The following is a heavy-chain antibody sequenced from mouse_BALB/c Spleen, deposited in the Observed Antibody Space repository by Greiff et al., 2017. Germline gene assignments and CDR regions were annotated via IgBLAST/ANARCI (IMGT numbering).Heavy chain of an antibody. CDR3: ARSQTGTMDY. D-gene: IGHD4-1*01. Sequence: EVQLVESGPGLVKPSQSLSLTCTVTGYSITSDYAWNWIRQFPGNKLEWMGYISYSGSTSYNPSLKSRISITRDTSKNQFFLQLNSVTTEDTATYYCARSQTGTMDYWGQGTSVTVSS. CDR1: GYSITSDYA. V-gene: IGHV3-2*02. CDR2: ISYSGST. J-gene: IGHJ4*01.